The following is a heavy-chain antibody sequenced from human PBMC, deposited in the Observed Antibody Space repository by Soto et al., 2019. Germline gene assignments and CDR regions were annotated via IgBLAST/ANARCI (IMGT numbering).Heavy chain of an antibody. CDR3: AREKSLPSIAVAVVLGGMDV. V-gene: IGHV3-53*01. J-gene: IGHJ6*02. D-gene: IGHD6-13*01. CDR2: IYSGGST. Sequence: GGSLRLSCAASGFTVSSNYMSWVRQAPGKGLEWVSVIYSGGSTYYADSVKGRFTISRDNSKNTLYLQMNSLRAEDTAVYYCAREKSLPSIAVAVVLGGMDVWGQGTTVTVSS. CDR1: GFTVSSNY.